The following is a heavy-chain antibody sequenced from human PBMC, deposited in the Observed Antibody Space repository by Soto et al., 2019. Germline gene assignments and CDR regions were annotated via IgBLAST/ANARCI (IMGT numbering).Heavy chain of an antibody. CDR1: GGSIGSYY. Sequence: SETLSLTCTVSGGSIGSYYWSWIRQPAGKGLEWIGRIYTSGSTNYNPSLKSRVTMSVHTSKNQFSLKLSSVTAADTAVYYCARDTITGTTSYYYYYGMDVWGQGTTVTASS. V-gene: IGHV4-4*07. CDR2: IYTSGST. D-gene: IGHD1-7*01. J-gene: IGHJ6*02. CDR3: ARDTITGTTSYYYYYGMDV.